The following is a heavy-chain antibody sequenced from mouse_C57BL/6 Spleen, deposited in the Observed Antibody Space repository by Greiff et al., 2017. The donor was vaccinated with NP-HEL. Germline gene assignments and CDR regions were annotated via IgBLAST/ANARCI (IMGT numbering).Heavy chain of an antibody. D-gene: IGHD1-1*01. CDR1: GYTFTSYW. CDR2: IDPSDSYT. V-gene: IGHV1-59*01. J-gene: IGHJ2*01. Sequence: QVQLQQPGAELVRPGTSVKLSCKASGYTFTSYWMHWVKQRPGQGLEWIGVIDPSDSYTNYNQKFKGKATLTVDTSSSTAYMQLSSLTSEDSAVYYCARGSHYALYYFDYWGQGTTLTVSS. CDR3: ARGSHYALYYFDY.